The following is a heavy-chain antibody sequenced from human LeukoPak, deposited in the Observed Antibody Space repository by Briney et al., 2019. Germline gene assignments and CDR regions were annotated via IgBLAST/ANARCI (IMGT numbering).Heavy chain of an antibody. Sequence: GGSLRLSCAGSGFTVSSSYMSWVRQAPGKGLEGVSIIYRGGSTYYADSVKGRFTLSRDDSKNTLYLQMNCLRPDDTAVYYCARGMGYCRSTSCYLPLDHWGQGAPVIVSS. V-gene: IGHV3-66*02. CDR3: ARGMGYCRSTSCYLPLDH. CDR2: IYRGGST. D-gene: IGHD2-2*01. CDR1: GFTVSSSY. J-gene: IGHJ4*02.